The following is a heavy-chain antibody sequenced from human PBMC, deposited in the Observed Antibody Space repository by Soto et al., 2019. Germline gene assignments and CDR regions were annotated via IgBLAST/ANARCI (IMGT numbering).Heavy chain of an antibody. D-gene: IGHD3-3*01. CDR3: ARGVRTYYDFWSGYYSFDY. CDR2: IGTAGDT. Sequence: GGSLRLSCAASGFTFSSYDMHWVRQATGKGLEWVSAIGTAGDTYYPGSVKDRFTISRENANNALYLQMNSLRAGDTAVYYCARGVRTYYDFWSGYYSFDYWGQGTLVTVSS. CDR1: GFTFSSYD. J-gene: IGHJ4*02. V-gene: IGHV3-13*01.